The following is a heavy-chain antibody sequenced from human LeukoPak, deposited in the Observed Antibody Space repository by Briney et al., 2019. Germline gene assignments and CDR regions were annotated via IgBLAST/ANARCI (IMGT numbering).Heavy chain of an antibody. D-gene: IGHD3-22*01. J-gene: IGHJ4*02. CDR2: IIPILGIA. CDR1: GGTFSSYA. Sequence: SVKVSCKASGGTFSSYAISWVRQAPGQGLEWMGRIIPILGIANYAQKFQGRVTITADKSTSTAYMELSSLRSEDTAVYYCARDGGVYDSSGYYLDYWGQGTLVTVSS. CDR3: ARDGGVYDSSGYYLDY. V-gene: IGHV1-69*04.